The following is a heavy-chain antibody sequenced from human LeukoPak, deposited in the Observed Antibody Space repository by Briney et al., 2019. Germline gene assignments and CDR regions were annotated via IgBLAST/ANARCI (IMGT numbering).Heavy chain of an antibody. CDR3: ARDLSPVVRASPMGY. CDR2: ITYDGYYK. J-gene: IGHJ4*02. V-gene: IGHV3-30*03. D-gene: IGHD3-10*01. CDR1: GFTFSTYG. Sequence: GTSLRLSCAASGFTFSTYGMHWVRQAPGKGLEWVALITYDGYYKYYSDSVKGRFTISNDTSKNTLSLQMNSLRAEDTAVYYCARDLSPVVRASPMGYWGQGTLVTVSS.